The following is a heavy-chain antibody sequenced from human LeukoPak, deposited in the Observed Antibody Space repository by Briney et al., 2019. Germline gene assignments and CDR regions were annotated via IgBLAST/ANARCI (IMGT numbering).Heavy chain of an antibody. CDR1: GGSFSGYY. J-gene: IGHJ4*02. D-gene: IGHD3-10*01. CDR2: INHSGST. Sequence: SETLSLTCAVYGGSFSGYYWSWIRQPPGKGLEWIGEINHSGSTNYNPSLKSRVTISVDTSKNQFSLKLSSVTAADTAVYYCARRSITMVRGVKGFDYWGQGTLVTVSS. V-gene: IGHV4-34*01. CDR3: ARRSITMVRGVKGFDY.